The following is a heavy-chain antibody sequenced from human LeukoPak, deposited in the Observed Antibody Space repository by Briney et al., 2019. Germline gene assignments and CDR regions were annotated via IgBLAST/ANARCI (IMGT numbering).Heavy chain of an antibody. CDR3: ARQYRDFYGSGSYAGMDV. CDR2: INHSGST. J-gene: IGHJ6*04. CDR1: GGSFSGYY. V-gene: IGHV4-34*01. Sequence: KPSETLSLTCAVYGGSFSGYYWSWIRQPPGKGLEWIGEINHSGSTNYNPSLKSRVTISLDTSKNQFSLKLSSVTAADTAVYYCARQYRDFYGSGSYAGMDVWGKGTTVTVSS. D-gene: IGHD3-10*01.